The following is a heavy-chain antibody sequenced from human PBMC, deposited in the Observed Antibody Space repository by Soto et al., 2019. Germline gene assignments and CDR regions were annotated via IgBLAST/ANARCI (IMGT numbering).Heavy chain of an antibody. V-gene: IGHV3-11*01. CDR1: GFTFSDYH. CDR2: ISETGNTK. CDR3: ARDNFHSYYGMDV. D-gene: IGHD1-20*01. J-gene: IGHJ6*02. Sequence: QAQLVESGGGLVKPGGSLRLSCAASGFTFSDYHMSWIRQAPGKGLEWVSYISETGNTKYYADSVKGRFTISRDNAKKSLYLQMNSLRGEDTAVYYCARDNFHSYYGMDVWGQGTTVAVSS.